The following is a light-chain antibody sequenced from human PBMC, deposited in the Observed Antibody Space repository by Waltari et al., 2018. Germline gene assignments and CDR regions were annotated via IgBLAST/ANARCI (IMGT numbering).Light chain of an antibody. V-gene: IGKV3-15*01. J-gene: IGKJ1*01. CDR2: GAS. CDR1: QTVSSN. CDR3: QKYNNWPPWT. Sequence: ETVMTQSPATLSVSPGERATLSCRASQTVSSNLAWYQQKPGQAPRLLIYGASTRATGIPARFSGSGSGTQFTLTISSLQSEDFAVYYCQKYNNWPPWTFGQGTKVEIK.